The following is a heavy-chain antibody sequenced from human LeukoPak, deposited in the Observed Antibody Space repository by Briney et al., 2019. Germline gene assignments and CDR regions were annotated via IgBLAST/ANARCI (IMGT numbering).Heavy chain of an antibody. J-gene: IGHJ4*02. Sequence: SRGSLRLSCAASGFTFSTYSMNWVRQAPGKGLEWVSSISTSSYIYYADSVKGRFTISRDNAKNSLYLQMNSLRAEDTAVYYCARTRLPYSSSSVAYYFDYWGQGTLVTVSS. CDR2: ISTSSYI. D-gene: IGHD6-6*01. V-gene: IGHV3-21*01. CDR1: GFTFSTYS. CDR3: ARTRLPYSSSSVAYYFDY.